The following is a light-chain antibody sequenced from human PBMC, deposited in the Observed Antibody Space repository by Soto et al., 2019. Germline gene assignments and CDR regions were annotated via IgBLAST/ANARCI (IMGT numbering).Light chain of an antibody. J-gene: IGKJ2*01. CDR1: QNVNSSS. V-gene: IGKV3-20*01. CDR2: DAS. CDR3: QHFDSSPPKFT. Sequence: EIVLTQYPATVYLSPGERATLSCRASQNVNSSSLTWYQQKPGQAPRLLLYDASSRATDIPDKFSGSGSGTDFTLTISRLEPEDFALYYCQHFDSSPPKFTFGLGTKLEIK.